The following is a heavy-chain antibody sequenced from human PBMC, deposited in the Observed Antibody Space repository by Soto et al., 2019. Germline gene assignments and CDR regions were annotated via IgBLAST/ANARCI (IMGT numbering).Heavy chain of an antibody. CDR3: AKDYRCYDVRYYYHGMDL. D-gene: IGHD3-10*02. J-gene: IGHJ6*02. V-gene: IGHV3-23*01. CDR2: ISGNGGSA. CDR1: GFAFSTFA. Sequence: EVKLLESGGGLVQPGGSLRVSCGGSGFAFSTFALSWVRQAPGEGLEWVASISGNGGSAYYADSVKGRFTISRDNAEKTLFLQMDSLRVNDTAKYYCAKDYRCYDVRYYYHGMDLWGQGTTVTVS.